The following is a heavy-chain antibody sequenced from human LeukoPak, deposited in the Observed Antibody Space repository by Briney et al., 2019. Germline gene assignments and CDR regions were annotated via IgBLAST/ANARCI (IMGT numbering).Heavy chain of an antibody. Sequence: QPGRSLRLSCAASGFTFSSYGMPWVRQAPGKGLEWVAVISYDGSNKYYADSVKGRFTISRDNSKNTLYLQMNSLRAEDTAVYYCAKDGPYYYGSGSSRWFDPWGQGTLVTVSS. J-gene: IGHJ5*02. CDR2: ISYDGSNK. V-gene: IGHV3-30*18. D-gene: IGHD3-10*01. CDR3: AKDGPYYYGSGSSRWFDP. CDR1: GFTFSSYG.